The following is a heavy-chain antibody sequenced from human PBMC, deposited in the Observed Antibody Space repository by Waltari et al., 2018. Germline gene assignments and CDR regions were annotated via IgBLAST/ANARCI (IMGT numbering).Heavy chain of an antibody. CDR1: GYSIISGYY. CDR3: ARDPGGNSEGPYYYYNMDV. J-gene: IGHJ6*02. V-gene: IGHV4-38-2*02. CDR2: IYHSGNT. Sequence: QVQLQESGPGLVKPSETLSLTCAVSGYSIISGYYWGWIRQPPGKGLEWIGTIYHSGNTYNNPSLKVRVTMSVDTSKNQFSLNLTSMTAADTAVYYCARDPGGNSEGPYYYYNMDVWGQGTTVTVSS. D-gene: IGHD2-21*02.